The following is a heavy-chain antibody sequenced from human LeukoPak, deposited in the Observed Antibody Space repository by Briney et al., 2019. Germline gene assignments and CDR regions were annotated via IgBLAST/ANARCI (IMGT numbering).Heavy chain of an antibody. CDR3: ARDPFRGTWFDP. J-gene: IGHJ5*02. Sequence: SETLSLTCIVSGGSISSSSYYWSWIRQPAGKGLEWIGRIYTSGSTNYNPSLKSRVTMSVDTSKNQFSLKLSSVTAADTAVYYCARDPFRGTWFDPWGQGTLVTVSS. CDR2: IYTSGST. V-gene: IGHV4-61*02. D-gene: IGHD3-10*01. CDR1: GGSISSSSYY.